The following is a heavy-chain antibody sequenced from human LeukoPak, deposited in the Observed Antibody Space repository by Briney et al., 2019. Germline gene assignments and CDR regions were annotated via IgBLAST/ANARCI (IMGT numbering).Heavy chain of an antibody. CDR2: IIPIFGTA. J-gene: IGHJ4*02. D-gene: IGHD6-13*01. Sequence: SVKVSCKASGGTFSSYAISWVRQAPGQGLEWMGGIIPIFGTANYAQKFQGRVTMTRNTSISTAYMELSSLRSEDTAVYYCARVKARQQLEYWGQGTLVTVSS. V-gene: IGHV1-69*05. CDR1: GGTFSSYA. CDR3: ARVKARQQLEY.